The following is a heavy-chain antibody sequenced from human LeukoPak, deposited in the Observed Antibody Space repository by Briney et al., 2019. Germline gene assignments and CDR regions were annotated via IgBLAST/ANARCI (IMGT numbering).Heavy chain of an antibody. Sequence: GGSLRLSCAASGFAFTSYSMNWVRQAPGKGLEWVSTISGGGGSTYYADSVKGRFTISRDSSKNTLYLQVNSLRAEDTAVYYCAKGGKWDVTPFDYWGQGTLVTVSS. CDR3: AKGGKWDVTPFDY. CDR1: GFAFTSYS. CDR2: ISGGGGST. J-gene: IGHJ4*02. V-gene: IGHV3-23*01. D-gene: IGHD1-26*01.